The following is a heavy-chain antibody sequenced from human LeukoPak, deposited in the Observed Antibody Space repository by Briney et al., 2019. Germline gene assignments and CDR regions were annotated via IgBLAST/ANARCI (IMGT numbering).Heavy chain of an antibody. Sequence: QAGGSLRLSCAASGFTFSSYGMSWVRQAPGKGLEWVSAISGSGGSTYYGDSVKGRFTISRDNSKNTLYLQMNSLRADDTAVYYCARGRAIPMIRGGEDWGQGTLVTVSS. CDR1: GFTFSSYG. CDR2: ISGSGGST. J-gene: IGHJ4*02. V-gene: IGHV3-23*01. D-gene: IGHD3-10*01. CDR3: ARGRAIPMIRGGED.